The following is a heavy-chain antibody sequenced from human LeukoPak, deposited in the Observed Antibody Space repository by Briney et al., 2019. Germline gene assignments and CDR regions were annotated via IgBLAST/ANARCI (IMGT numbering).Heavy chain of an antibody. D-gene: IGHD5-12*01. CDR2: INPSGGST. J-gene: IGHJ4*02. CDR3: ARGRWVATNQAYYFDD. V-gene: IGHV1-46*01. Sequence: ASVKVSCKASGYTFTSYYMHWVRQAPGQGLEWMGIINPSGGSTSYAQKFQGRLTITKDTSANTVYMDLSSLRSEDVAVYYCARGRWVATNQAYYFDDWGQGTLVTVSS. CDR1: GYTFTSYY.